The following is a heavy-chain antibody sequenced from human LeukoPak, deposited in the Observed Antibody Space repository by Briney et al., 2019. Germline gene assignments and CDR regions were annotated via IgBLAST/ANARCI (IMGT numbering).Heavy chain of an antibody. CDR1: GGSISSSSYY. V-gene: IGHV4-39*01. D-gene: IGHD4-17*01. CDR2: INYSGRT. J-gene: IGHJ4*02. CDR3: ARTGGGSGDYRPPLCDY. Sequence: PSETLSLTCTVSGGSISSSSYYWGWIRQPPGKGLEWIGNINYSGRTYYNPSLKSRVTISVDTSKNQFSLKLSSVTAADTAVYYCARTGGGSGDYRPPLCDYWGQGTLVIVSS.